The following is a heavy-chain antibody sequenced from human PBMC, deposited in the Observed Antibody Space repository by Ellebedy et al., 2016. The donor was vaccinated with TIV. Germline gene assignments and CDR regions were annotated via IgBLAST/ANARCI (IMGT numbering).Heavy chain of an antibody. CDR3: AAYYGGRFDY. CDR1: GFTFSTYA. CDR2: IYYIGIT. Sequence: MPGGSLRLSCSGSGFTFSTYAMHWVRQPPGKGLEFIGYIYYIGITNYNPSLESRVAISIDTSENQFSLRLSSVTAADTAVYYCAAYYGGRFDYWGQGTLVTVSS. V-gene: IGHV4-59*01. D-gene: IGHD4-23*01. J-gene: IGHJ4*02.